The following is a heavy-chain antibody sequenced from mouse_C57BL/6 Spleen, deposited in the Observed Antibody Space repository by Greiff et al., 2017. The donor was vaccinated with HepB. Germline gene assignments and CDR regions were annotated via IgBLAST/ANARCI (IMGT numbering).Heavy chain of an antibody. CDR3: ARNYYYGSSYLWFAY. Sequence: EVQLQQSGPELVKPGASVKMSCKASGYTFTDYNMHWVKQSHGKSLEWIGYINPNNGGTSYNQKFKGKATLTVNKSSSTAYMELRSLTSEDSAVYYCARNYYYGSSYLWFAYWGQGTLVTVSA. D-gene: IGHD1-1*01. V-gene: IGHV1-22*01. J-gene: IGHJ3*01. CDR2: INPNNGGT. CDR1: GYTFTDYN.